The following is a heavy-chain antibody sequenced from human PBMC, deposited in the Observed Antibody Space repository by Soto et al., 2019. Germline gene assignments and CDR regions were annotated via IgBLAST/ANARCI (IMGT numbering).Heavy chain of an antibody. CDR1: GFTFSSYG. CDR2: IWYDGSNK. D-gene: IGHD4-17*01. V-gene: IGHV3-33*01. CDR3: AREHGTVTTPI. J-gene: IGHJ4*02. Sequence: QVQLVESGGGVVQPGRSLRLSCAASGFTFSSYGMHWVRQAPGKGLEWVAVIWYDGSNKYYADSVKGRFTISRDNSKNTLYLQMNSLRAEDTAVYYCAREHGTVTTPIWGQGNMVTVSS.